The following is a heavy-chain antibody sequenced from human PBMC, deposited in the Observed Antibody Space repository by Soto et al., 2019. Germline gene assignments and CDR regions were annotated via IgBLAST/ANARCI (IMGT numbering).Heavy chain of an antibody. D-gene: IGHD6-13*01. CDR1: GYTFTSYD. CDR2: MNPNSGNT. J-gene: IGHJ6*03. CDR3: ARGRTAAPSYYYYYMDV. V-gene: IGHV1-8*01. Sequence: ASVKVSCKASGYTFTSYDINWVRQATGQGFEWMGWMNPNSGNTGYAQKFQGRVTMTRNTSISTAYMELSSLRSEDTAVFYCARGRTAAPSYYYYYMDVWGKGTTVTVSS.